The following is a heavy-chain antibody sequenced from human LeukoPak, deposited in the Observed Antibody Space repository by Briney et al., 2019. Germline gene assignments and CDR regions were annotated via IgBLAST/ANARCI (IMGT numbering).Heavy chain of an antibody. CDR2: MSSSTSYI. J-gene: IGHJ4*02. CDR1: GFTFSTYS. Sequence: GGSLRLSCAASGFTFSTYSMNWVRQAPGKGLEWVSSMSSSTSYIYYADSVKGRFTISRDNAKNSLYLQMNSLRAEDTAVYYCARGPSLYYYDSSGYPYYFDYWGQGTLVTVSS. V-gene: IGHV3-21*01. D-gene: IGHD3-22*01. CDR3: ARGPSLYYYDSSGYPYYFDY.